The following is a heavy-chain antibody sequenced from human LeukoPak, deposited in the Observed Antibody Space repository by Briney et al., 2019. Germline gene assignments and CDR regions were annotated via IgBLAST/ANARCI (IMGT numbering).Heavy chain of an antibody. Sequence: GASVKVSCKASGYTFTSYAMHWVRQAPGQRPEWMGWINAGNGNTKYSQKFQGRVTITRDTSASTAYMGLSSLRSEGTAVYYCARAPPPRTYYYGSGSYYNGFDPWGQGTLVTVSS. CDR2: INAGNGNT. CDR1: GYTFTSYA. J-gene: IGHJ5*02. CDR3: ARAPPPRTYYYGSGSYYNGFDP. D-gene: IGHD3-10*01. V-gene: IGHV1-3*01.